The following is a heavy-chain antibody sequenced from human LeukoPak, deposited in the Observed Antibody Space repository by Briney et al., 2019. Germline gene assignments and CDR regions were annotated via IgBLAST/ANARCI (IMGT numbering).Heavy chain of an antibody. CDR2: IRYDGSNK. Sequence: PGGSLRLSCAASGFTFSSYGMHWVRQAPGKGLEWVAFIRYDGSNKYYADSVKGRFTISRDNSKNTLYLQMNSLRAEDTAVYYCARDRPEEAFYYYYYYMDVWGKGTTVTVSS. CDR3: ARDRPEEAFYYYYYYMDV. V-gene: IGHV3-30*02. D-gene: IGHD1-14*01. J-gene: IGHJ6*03. CDR1: GFTFSSYG.